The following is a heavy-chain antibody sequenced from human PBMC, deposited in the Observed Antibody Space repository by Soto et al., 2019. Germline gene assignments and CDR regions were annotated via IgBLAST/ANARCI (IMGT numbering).Heavy chain of an antibody. CDR3: ARDDKVAGETFDY. J-gene: IGHJ4*02. CDR1: GFTFSSYA. D-gene: IGHD6-19*01. V-gene: IGHV3-23*01. Sequence: PGGSLRLSCAASGFTFSSYAMSWVRQAPGKGLEWVSAISGSGGSTYYADSVKGRFTISRDNSKNTLYLQMNSLRAEDTAVYYCARDDKVAGETFDYWGQGTLVTVSS. CDR2: ISGSGGST.